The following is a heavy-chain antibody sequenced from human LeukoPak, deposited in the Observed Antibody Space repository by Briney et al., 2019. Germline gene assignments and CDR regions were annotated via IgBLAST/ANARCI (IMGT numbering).Heavy chain of an antibody. Sequence: GGSLRLSCAASGFTFSSYWMSWVRQAPGKGLEWVANIKQDGSEKYYVDSVKGRFTISRDNAKNSLYLQMNSLRAEDTAVYYCARVRVRGVMFFYYYYYMDVWGKGTTVTISS. CDR1: GFTFSSYW. CDR2: IKQDGSEK. D-gene: IGHD3-10*01. V-gene: IGHV3-7*01. CDR3: ARVRVRGVMFFYYYYYMDV. J-gene: IGHJ6*03.